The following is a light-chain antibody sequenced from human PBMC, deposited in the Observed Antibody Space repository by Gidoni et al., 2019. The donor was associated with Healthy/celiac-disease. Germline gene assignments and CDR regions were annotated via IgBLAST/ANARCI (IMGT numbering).Light chain of an antibody. V-gene: IGLV3-21*02. CDR1: HIGSTS. CDR3: QVWDSSSVHVV. J-gene: IGLJ2*01. Sequence: SYVLTPPPSVSVAAGQTARITCGGNHIGSTSVHWYQQKPGQAPVLVVYEDSDRPSGIPERFSGSNSGNTATLTISRVEAVDEADYYCQVWDSSSVHVVFGVGTKRTVL. CDR2: EDS.